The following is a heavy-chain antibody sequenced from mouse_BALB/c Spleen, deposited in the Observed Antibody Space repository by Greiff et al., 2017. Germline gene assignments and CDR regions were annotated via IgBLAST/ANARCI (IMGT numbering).Heavy chain of an antibody. D-gene: IGHD2-3*01. CDR2: ISSGGSYT. V-gene: IGHV5-9-4*01. J-gene: IGHJ2*01. CDR3: ARKDGYYDY. CDR1: GFTFSSYA. Sequence: EVQVVESGGGLVKPGGSLKLSCAASGFTFSSYAMSWVRQSPEKRLEWVAEISSGGSYTYYPDTVTGRFTISRDNAKNTLYLEMSSLRSEDTAMYYCARKDGYYDYWGQGTTLTVSS.